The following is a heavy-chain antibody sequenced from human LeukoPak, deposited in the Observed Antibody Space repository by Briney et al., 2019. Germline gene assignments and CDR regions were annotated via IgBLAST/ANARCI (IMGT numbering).Heavy chain of an antibody. V-gene: IGHV4-59*12. J-gene: IGHJ3*02. CDR1: GGSISSYY. Sequence: SETLSLTCTVSGGSISSYYWSWIRQPPGKGLEWIGYIYYSRSTNYSPSLKSRVTISVDTSKNQFSPKLSSVTAADTAVYYCARGVGATSKAFDIWGQGTMVTVSS. D-gene: IGHD1-26*01. CDR2: IYYSRST. CDR3: ARGVGATSKAFDI.